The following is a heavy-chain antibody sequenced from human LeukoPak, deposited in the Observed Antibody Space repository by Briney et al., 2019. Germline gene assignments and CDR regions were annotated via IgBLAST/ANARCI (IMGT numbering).Heavy chain of an antibody. CDR3: ARGSGSEKGYNDY. J-gene: IGHJ4*02. Sequence: PGGSLRLSCSASGFTVSSNYMSWVRQAPGKGLEGVSVIYSGGSTYYADSVKGRLTISRDNSKNTLYLQMNSLRAEDTAVYYCARGSGSEKGYNDYWGQGTLVTVSS. D-gene: IGHD1-14*01. CDR1: GFTVSSNY. CDR2: IYSGGST. V-gene: IGHV3-53*01.